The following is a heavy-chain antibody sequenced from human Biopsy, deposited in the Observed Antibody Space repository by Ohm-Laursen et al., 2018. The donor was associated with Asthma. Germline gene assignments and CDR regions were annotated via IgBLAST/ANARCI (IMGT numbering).Heavy chain of an antibody. Sequence: SLRLSCAATGFMFRNFGMHWVRQAPGKRLEWVAVISYDGNHKFYEDSVKGRFTISRDNSKNTLYLQMNSLRTEDTAVYYCAKRRGYSGHDNDYWGQGTLVSVSS. CDR2: ISYDGNHK. J-gene: IGHJ4*02. CDR3: AKRRGYSGHDNDY. CDR1: GFMFRNFG. D-gene: IGHD5-12*01. V-gene: IGHV3-30*18.